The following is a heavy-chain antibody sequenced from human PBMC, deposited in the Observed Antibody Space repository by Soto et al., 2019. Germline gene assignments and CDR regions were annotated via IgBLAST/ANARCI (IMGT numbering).Heavy chain of an antibody. CDR1: GFTFSSYA. J-gene: IGHJ4*02. V-gene: IGHV3-23*01. CDR3: AKLTVTIFGVVIGGVDY. CDR2: ISGSGGST. Sequence: GGSLRLSCAASGFTFSSYAMSWVRQAPGKGLEWVSAISGSGGSTYYADSVKGRFTISRDNSKNTLYLQMNSLRAEDTAVYYCAKLTVTIFGVVIGGVDYWGQGTLVTVSS. D-gene: IGHD3-3*01.